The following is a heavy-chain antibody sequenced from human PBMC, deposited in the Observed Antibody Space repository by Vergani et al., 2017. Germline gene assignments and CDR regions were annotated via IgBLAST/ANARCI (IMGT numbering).Heavy chain of an antibody. J-gene: IGHJ6*03. CDR1: GFTFSSYA. CDR2: ISYDGSNK. Sequence: QVQLVESGGGVVQPGRSLRLSCAASGFTFSSYAMHCVRPAPGKGLEWVAVISYDGSNKYYADSVKGRFTISRDNSKNTLYLQMNSLRAEDTAVYYCARDRGIAVAETYYYYYYYMDVWGKGTTVTVSS. D-gene: IGHD6-19*01. V-gene: IGHV3-30-3*01. CDR3: ARDRGIAVAETYYYYYYYMDV.